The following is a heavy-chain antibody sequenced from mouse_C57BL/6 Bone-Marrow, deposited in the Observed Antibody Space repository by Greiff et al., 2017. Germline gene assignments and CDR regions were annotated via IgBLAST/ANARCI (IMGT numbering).Heavy chain of an antibody. CDR1: GYTFTSYW. Sequence: QVQLKQPGAELVKPGASVKLSCKASGYTFTSYWMHWVKQRPGRGLEWIGRIDPNSGGTKYNEKFKSKATLTVDKPSSTAYMQLSSLTSEDSAVYYCASKGNYGSTFFDYWGQGTTLTVSS. D-gene: IGHD1-1*01. CDR3: ASKGNYGSTFFDY. J-gene: IGHJ2*01. V-gene: IGHV1-72*01. CDR2: IDPNSGGT.